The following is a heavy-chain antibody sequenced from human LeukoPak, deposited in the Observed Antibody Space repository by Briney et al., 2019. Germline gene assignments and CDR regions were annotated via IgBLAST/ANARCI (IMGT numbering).Heavy chain of an antibody. V-gene: IGHV3-53*01. Sequence: GGSLRLSCAASGFIVSRNYMGWVRQAPGKGLEWVSALSSRYETYYADSVKGRFTISRDNSENTLYLQMNALRAEDTALYYCYGIHLGDSFDIWGRGTMVIVFS. CDR3: YGIHLGDSFDI. J-gene: IGHJ3*02. D-gene: IGHD3-16*01. CDR1: GFIVSRNY. CDR2: LSSRYET.